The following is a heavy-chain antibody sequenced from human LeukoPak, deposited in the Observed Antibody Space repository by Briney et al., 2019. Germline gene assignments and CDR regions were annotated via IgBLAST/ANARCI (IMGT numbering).Heavy chain of an antibody. CDR1: GCTFTSYG. J-gene: IGHJ6*02. Sequence: ASVKVSCKASGCTFTSYGISWVRQAPGQGLEWMGWISAYNGNTNYAQKLQGRVTMTTDTSTSTAYMELRSLRSDDMAVYCCAREGLGSTYYYYGMDVWGQGTTVTVSS. D-gene: IGHD6-19*01. CDR3: AREGLGSTYYYYGMDV. CDR2: ISAYNGNT. V-gene: IGHV1-18*03.